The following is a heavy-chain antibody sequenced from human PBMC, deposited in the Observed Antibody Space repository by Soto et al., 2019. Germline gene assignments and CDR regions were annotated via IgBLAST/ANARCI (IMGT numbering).Heavy chain of an antibody. Sequence: SETLSLTCAVSGGSISSSNWWSCVRQPPGKGLEWIGEIYHSGSTNYNPSLKSRVTISVDKSKNQFSLKLSSVTAADTAVYYCASRSGARGYYYYYYGMDVWGQGTTVTVSS. CDR1: GGSISSSNW. V-gene: IGHV4-4*02. J-gene: IGHJ6*02. CDR2: IYHSGST. CDR3: ASRSGARGYYYYYYGMDV. D-gene: IGHD2-15*01.